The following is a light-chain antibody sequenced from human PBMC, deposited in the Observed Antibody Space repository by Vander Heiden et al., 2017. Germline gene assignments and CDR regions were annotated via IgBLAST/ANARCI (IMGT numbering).Light chain of an antibody. CDR2: DAA. J-gene: IGKJ1*01. V-gene: IGKV3-11*01. Sequence: ETVLTQSPATLSLSPGERATLSCRASQSVSSYLAWYQQKPGQAPRLLIYDAANRATGIPARFSGSGSGTDFTLTISSLEPEDFAVYYCRQRSNWLTWTFGQGTKVEIK. CDR1: QSVSSY. CDR3: RQRSNWLTWT.